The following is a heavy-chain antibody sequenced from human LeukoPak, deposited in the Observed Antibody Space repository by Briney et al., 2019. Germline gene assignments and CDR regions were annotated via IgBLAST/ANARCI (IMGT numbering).Heavy chain of an antibody. CDR2: IYYSGST. CDR3: AGHFGVAPFDP. CDR1: GGSLIPYY. Sequence: SETLSLTCTVSGGSLIPYYWSWIRQPPGKGLEWIGSIYYSGSTYYNPSLKSRVTISVDTSKNQFSLKLSSVTAADTAVYYCAGHFGVAPFDPWGQGALVTVSS. V-gene: IGHV4-59*05. D-gene: IGHD3-3*01. J-gene: IGHJ5*02.